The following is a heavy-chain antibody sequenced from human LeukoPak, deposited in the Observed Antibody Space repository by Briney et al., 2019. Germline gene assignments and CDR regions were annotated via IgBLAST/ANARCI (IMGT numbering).Heavy chain of an antibody. J-gene: IGHJ4*02. D-gene: IGHD6-19*01. CDR1: GYTFTSYY. Sequence: ASVKVSCKASGYTFTSYYMHWVRQAPGQGLEWMGIINPSGGSTSYAQKFQGRVTMTRDTSTSTVYMELSSLRSEDTAVYYCARVEGSSGWYYPFDYWGQGTLVTVSS. CDR3: ARVEGSSGWYYPFDY. CDR2: INPSGGST. V-gene: IGHV1-46*01.